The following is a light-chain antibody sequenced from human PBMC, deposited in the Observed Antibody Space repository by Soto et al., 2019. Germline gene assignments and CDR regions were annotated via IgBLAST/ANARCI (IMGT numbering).Light chain of an antibody. CDR3: QQTSSFPLT. J-gene: IGKJ4*01. CDR1: QGISSW. CDR2: KAS. V-gene: IGKV1-12*01. Sequence: IQMTQSPFSVSASVGDRVTITCRARQGISSWLAWYQQKPGKSPTLLIYKASNLQTGVPSRFSGSGSGTDFTLPISSLQPEDFATYYCQQTSSFPLTFGGGTKVDIK.